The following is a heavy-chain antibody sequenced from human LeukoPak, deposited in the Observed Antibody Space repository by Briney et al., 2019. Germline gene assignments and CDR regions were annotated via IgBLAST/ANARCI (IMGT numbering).Heavy chain of an antibody. V-gene: IGHV4-38-2*02. CDR1: GYSITSGYY. D-gene: IGHD6-13*01. CDR2: IYHSGST. J-gene: IGHJ5*02. Sequence: SETLSLTCTASGYSITSGYYWGWIRQPPGKGLEWIGSIYHSGSTFYNPSLKSRVTISVDTSKNQFSLKLSSVTAADTAVYYCARVIAAENNWWFDPWGQGTLVTVSS. CDR3: ARVIAAENNWWFDP.